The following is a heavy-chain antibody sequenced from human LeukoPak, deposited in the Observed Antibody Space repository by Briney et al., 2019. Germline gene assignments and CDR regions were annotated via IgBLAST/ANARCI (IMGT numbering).Heavy chain of an antibody. CDR3: VRGHNNTVYNYFAP. CDR2: INPHTGGT. D-gene: IGHD1-14*01. Sequence: ASVKVSCKASGYTFSDFYIHWIRQAPGQGLERMGWINPHTGGTNYAQKFQGRVTMTRDTSTATTYMDISSVILDDTAVYYCVRGHNNTVYNYFAPGGQGPLVTVSS. J-gene: IGHJ5*02. V-gene: IGHV1-2*02. CDR1: GYTFSDFY.